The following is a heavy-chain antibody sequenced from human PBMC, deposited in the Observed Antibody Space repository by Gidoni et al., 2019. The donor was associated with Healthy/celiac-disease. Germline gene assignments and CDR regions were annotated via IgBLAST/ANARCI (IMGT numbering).Heavy chain of an antibody. CDR2: ISGSGGST. D-gene: IGHD3-10*01. J-gene: IGHJ6*02. Sequence: EVQLFESGGGLVQPGGALRLSCAASGFPFSSYAMSWVRQAPGKGLEWVSAISGSGGSTYYADSVKGRFTISRDNSKNTLYLQMNSLRAEDTAVYYCAKTGYGWGDGMDVWGQGTTVTVSS. CDR1: GFPFSSYA. CDR3: AKTGYGWGDGMDV. V-gene: IGHV3-23*01.